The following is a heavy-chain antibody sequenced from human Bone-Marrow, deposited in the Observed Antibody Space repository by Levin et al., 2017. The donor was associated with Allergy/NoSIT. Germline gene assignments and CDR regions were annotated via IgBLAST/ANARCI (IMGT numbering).Heavy chain of an antibody. CDR2: IYSDGRA. J-gene: IGHJ4*02. D-gene: IGHD2-21*01. CDR1: GLTVSSNY. CDR3: ARAMVIAGTTDYSDY. V-gene: IGHV3-53*01. Sequence: GESLKISCAASGLTVSSNYMTWVRQAPGKGPEWISVIYSDGRAFYADSVKGRFTISRDSSTNMLYLQMNSLRVEDTAVYYCARAMVIAGTTDYSDYWGQGTLVTVSS.